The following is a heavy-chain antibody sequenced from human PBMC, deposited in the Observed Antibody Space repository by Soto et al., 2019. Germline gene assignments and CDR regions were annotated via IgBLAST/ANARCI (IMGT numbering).Heavy chain of an antibody. CDR1: GFTFSSYA. Sequence: QVQLVESGGGVVQPGRSLRLSCAASGFTFSSYAMHWVRQAPGKGLEWVAVISYDGSNKYHADSVKGRFTISRDNSKNTLYLQMNRLRAEDTAVYYCARAFRDPILDYWGQGTLVTVSS. J-gene: IGHJ4*02. V-gene: IGHV3-30-3*01. CDR3: ARAFRDPILDY. CDR2: ISYDGSNK.